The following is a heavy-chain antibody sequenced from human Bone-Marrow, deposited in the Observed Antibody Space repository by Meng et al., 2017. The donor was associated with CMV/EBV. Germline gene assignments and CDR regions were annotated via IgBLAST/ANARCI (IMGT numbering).Heavy chain of an antibody. Sequence: GGSLRLSCAASGFTFSSYWMSWVRQAPGKVLEWVANIKQDGSEKYYVDSVKGRFTISRDNAKNSLYMQMNSLRAEDTAVYYCAKSGLRGFGEYSRFDYWGQGTLVTVSS. V-gene: IGHV3-7*01. CDR2: IKQDGSEK. D-gene: IGHD3-10*01. CDR3: AKSGLRGFGEYSRFDY. J-gene: IGHJ4*02. CDR1: GFTFSSYW.